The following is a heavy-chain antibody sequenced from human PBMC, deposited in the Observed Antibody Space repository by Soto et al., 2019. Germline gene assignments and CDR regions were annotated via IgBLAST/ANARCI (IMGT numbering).Heavy chain of an antibody. CDR2: INHSGST. D-gene: IGHD2-15*01. Sequence: SETLSLTCAVYGGSFSGYYWSWIRQPPGKGLEWIGEINHSGSTNYNPSLKSRVTISVDTSKNQFSLKLSSVTAADTAVYYCAGVWGPRYCSGGSCYSGSVDYWGQGTLVTVSS. CDR1: GGSFSGYY. CDR3: AGVWGPRYCSGGSCYSGSVDY. V-gene: IGHV4-34*01. J-gene: IGHJ4*02.